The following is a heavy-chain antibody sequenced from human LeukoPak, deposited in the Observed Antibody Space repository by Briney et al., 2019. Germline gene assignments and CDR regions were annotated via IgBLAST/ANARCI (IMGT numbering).Heavy chain of an antibody. CDR1: GYSISSGYY. Sequence: PSETLSLTCTVSGYSISSGYYWGWIRQPPGKGLEWIGSIYHSGSTYYNPSLKSRVTISVDTSKNQFSLKLSSVTAADTAVYYCATYIVVVPAAMPLPDYWGQGTLVTVSS. D-gene: IGHD2-2*01. V-gene: IGHV4-38-2*02. CDR3: ATYIVVVPAAMPLPDY. J-gene: IGHJ4*02. CDR2: IYHSGST.